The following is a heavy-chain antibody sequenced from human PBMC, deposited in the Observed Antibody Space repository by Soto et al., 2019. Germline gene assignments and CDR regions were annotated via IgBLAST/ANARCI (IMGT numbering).Heavy chain of an antibody. V-gene: IGHV3-23*01. CDR3: AKGTLSYDYYDSSGHSGVDV. J-gene: IGHJ6*04. D-gene: IGHD3-22*01. CDR1: GFTFSSYA. CDR2: ISGSGGST. Sequence: GGSLRLSCAASGFTFSSYAMSWVRQAPGKGLEWVSAISGSGGSTYYADSVKGRFTISRDNSKNTLYLQMNSLRAEDTAVYYFAKGTLSYDYYDSSGHSGVDVWGKGTTVTVSS.